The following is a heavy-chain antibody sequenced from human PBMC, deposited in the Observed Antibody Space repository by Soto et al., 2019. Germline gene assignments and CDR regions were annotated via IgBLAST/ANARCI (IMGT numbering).Heavy chain of an antibody. CDR1: GYSFTTYW. V-gene: IGHV5-51*01. D-gene: IGHD6-13*01. CDR3: ARTSAAGKYYYGMDV. J-gene: IGHJ6*02. Sequence: GESLKISRKGSGYSFTTYWIGWVRQMPRKGLEWMGIIYPGDSDTRYSPSFQGQVTISADKSISTAYLQWSSLKASDTAMYYCARTSAAGKYYYGMDVWGQGTTVTVSS. CDR2: IYPGDSDT.